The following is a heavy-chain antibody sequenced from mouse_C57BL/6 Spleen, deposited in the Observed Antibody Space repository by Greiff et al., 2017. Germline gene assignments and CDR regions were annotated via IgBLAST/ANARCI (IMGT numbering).Heavy chain of an antibody. CDR2: IRNKANGYTT. V-gene: IGHV7-3*01. J-gene: IGHJ1*03. CDR3: ARLGYYGSSYYWYFDV. D-gene: IGHD1-1*01. CDR1: GFTFTDYY. Sequence: EVQLVESGGGLVQPGGSLSLSCAASGFTFTDYYMSWVRQPPGKALEWLGFIRNKANGYTTEYSASVKGRFTISRDNSQSILYLQMNALRAEDSATYYCARLGYYGSSYYWYFDVWGTGTTVTVSS.